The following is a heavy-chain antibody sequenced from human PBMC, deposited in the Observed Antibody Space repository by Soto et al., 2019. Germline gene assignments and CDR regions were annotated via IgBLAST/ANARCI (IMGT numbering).Heavy chain of an antibody. D-gene: IGHD4-17*01. CDR3: ARDTPYGDYQTPYWYLDL. CDR1: GYTFTSYG. CDR2: ISAYNGNT. V-gene: IGHV1-18*01. J-gene: IGHJ2*01. Sequence: QVQLVQSGAEVKKPGASVKVSCKASGYTFTSYGISWVRQAPGQGLEWMGWISAYNGNTNYAQKLQGRVTMTTDTSTSTAYMELRSLRSDDTAVYYCARDTPYGDYQTPYWYLDLWGRGTLVTVSS.